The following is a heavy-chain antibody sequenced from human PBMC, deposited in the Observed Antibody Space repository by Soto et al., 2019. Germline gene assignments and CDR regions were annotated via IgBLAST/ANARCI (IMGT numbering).Heavy chain of an antibody. Sequence: CMGLCRAASRFPVKSYAMHWVRQTPGKGLEWVAVISYDGSNKYYADSVKGRFTISRDNSKNTLYLQMNSLRAEDTAVYYCARDRYYDSSGLDAFDIWGQGTMVTVSS. CDR2: ISYDGSNK. J-gene: IGHJ3*02. CDR1: RFPVKSYA. D-gene: IGHD3-22*01. V-gene: IGHV3-30-3*01. CDR3: ARDRYYDSSGLDAFDI.